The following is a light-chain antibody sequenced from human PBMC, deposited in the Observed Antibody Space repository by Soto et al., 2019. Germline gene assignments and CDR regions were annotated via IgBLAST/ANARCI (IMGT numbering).Light chain of an antibody. Sequence: DIQMTQSPSTLSASVGDRVTITCRASQSISSWLAWYQQKPGKAPKLLIYKASSFESGVPSSFSGSRSGTEIALTIRSLQPADFATYSCQQSCCFGQGTKLEF. J-gene: IGKJ2*04. CDR3: QQSCC. V-gene: IGKV1-5*03. CDR2: KAS. CDR1: QSISSW.